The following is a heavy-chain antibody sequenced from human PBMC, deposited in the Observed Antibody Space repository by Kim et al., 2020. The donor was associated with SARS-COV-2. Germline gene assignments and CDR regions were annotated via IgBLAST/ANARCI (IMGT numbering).Heavy chain of an antibody. CDR1: GYNFASYG. D-gene: IGHD3-10*01. V-gene: IGHV1-18*01. Sequence: ASVKVSCKASGYNFASYGISWVRQAPGQGLEWMGWISAYNGNTDSAQKFQDRITMTTDTSTSTAYMDLRSLRSDDTAVYYCARDPELYGSGSCDYWGQGTLLTVSS. CDR2: ISAYNGNT. CDR3: ARDPELYGSGSCDY. J-gene: IGHJ4*02.